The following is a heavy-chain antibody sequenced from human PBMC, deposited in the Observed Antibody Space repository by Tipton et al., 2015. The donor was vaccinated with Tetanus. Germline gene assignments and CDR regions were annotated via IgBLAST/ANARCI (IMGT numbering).Heavy chain of an antibody. CDR1: GGTFSSYA. J-gene: IGHJ6*02. D-gene: IGHD2-15*01. CDR2: IIPIFGTA. V-gene: IGHV1-69*01. CDR3: AREAVYCSGGSCYEAEYYYYGMDV. Sequence: QLVQSGAEVKKPGSSVKVSCKASGGTFSSYAISWVRQAPGQGLEWMGGIIPIFGTANYAQKLQGRVTITADESTSTAYMELSSLRSEDTAVYYCAREAVYCSGGSCYEAEYYYYGMDVRGQGTTVTVSS.